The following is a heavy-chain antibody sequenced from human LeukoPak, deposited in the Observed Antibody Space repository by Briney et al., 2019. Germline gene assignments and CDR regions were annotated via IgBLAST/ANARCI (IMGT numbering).Heavy chain of an antibody. CDR3: AGSSGWRTGPDDY. V-gene: IGHV4-59*08. J-gene: IGHJ4*02. CDR1: GGSISSYY. D-gene: IGHD6-19*01. Sequence: PSETLSLTCTVSGGSISSYYWSWIRQPPGKGLEWIGYIYYSGSTNYNPSLKSRVTIPVDTSKNQFSLKLSSVTAADTAVYYCAGSSGWRTGPDDYWGQGTLVTVSS. CDR2: IYYSGST.